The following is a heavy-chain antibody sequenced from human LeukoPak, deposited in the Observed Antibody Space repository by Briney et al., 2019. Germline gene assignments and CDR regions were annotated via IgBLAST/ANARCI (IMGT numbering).Heavy chain of an antibody. CDR3: ARDVKYYDILTGYYTEYYFDY. D-gene: IGHD3-9*01. Sequence: SETLSLTCTVSGGSISSGSYYWSWIRQPAGKGLERIGRIYTSGSTNYNPSLKSRVTISVDTSKNQFSLKLSSVTAADTAVYYCARDVKYYDILTGYYTEYYFDYWGQGTLVTVSS. J-gene: IGHJ4*02. CDR2: IYTSGST. V-gene: IGHV4-61*02. CDR1: GGSISSGSYY.